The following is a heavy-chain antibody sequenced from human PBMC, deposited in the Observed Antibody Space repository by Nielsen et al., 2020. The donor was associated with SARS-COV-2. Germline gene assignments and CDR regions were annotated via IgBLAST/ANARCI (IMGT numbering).Heavy chain of an antibody. CDR2: TYYRSKWYN. D-gene: IGHD4-17*01. V-gene: IGHV6-1*01. Sequence: LRLSCAISGDSVSSSSAAWNWIRQSPSRGLEWLGRTYYRSKWYNDYAVSVKSRITINPDTSKNQFSLHLNSVTPEDTVVYYCARARGAYGDYYYYYYTDVWGKGTTVTVSS. CDR1: GDSVSSSSAA. CDR3: ARARGAYGDYYYYYYTDV. J-gene: IGHJ6*03.